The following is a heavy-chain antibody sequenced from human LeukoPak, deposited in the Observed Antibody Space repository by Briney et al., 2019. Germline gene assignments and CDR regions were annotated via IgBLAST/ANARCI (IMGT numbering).Heavy chain of an antibody. Sequence: SETLSLTCAVSGGSISSNSYSWTWIRQPPGKELEWIGYIYSSGGSYCNPSLKSRVTMSVDTSKNLFSLRVNSVTAADTALYYCARSSSVWLDPWGQGTLVTVSS. J-gene: IGHJ5*02. V-gene: IGHV4-30-4*07. CDR1: GGSISSNSYS. CDR3: ARSSSVWLDP. CDR2: IYSSGGS. D-gene: IGHD5/OR15-5a*01.